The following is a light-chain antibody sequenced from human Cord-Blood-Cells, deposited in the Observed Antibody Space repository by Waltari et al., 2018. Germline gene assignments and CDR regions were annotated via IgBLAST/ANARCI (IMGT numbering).Light chain of an antibody. CDR3: QQYYSTPQT. V-gene: IGKV4-1*01. CDR1: QRVLYSSNTKNY. J-gene: IGKJ2*01. Sequence: DIVMTQSPDSLAVSLGETATIHCKSSQRVLYSSNTKNYLAWYQQKPGQPPKLLIYWASTRESGVPDRFSGSGSGTDFTLTISSLQAEDVAVYYCQQYYSTPQTFGQGTKLEIK. CDR2: WAS.